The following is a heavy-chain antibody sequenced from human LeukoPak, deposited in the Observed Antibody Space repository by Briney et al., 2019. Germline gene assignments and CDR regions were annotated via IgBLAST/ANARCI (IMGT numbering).Heavy chain of an antibody. V-gene: IGHV3-33*01. Sequence: PGRSLRLSCAASGFTFSSYAMHWVRQAPGKGLEWVAAISYDGSNKYYADSVKGRFTISRDNSKNTLYLQMNSLRAEDPAVYYCARDGRGTSFGEIFDYWGQGPLAPVSS. D-gene: IGHD3-3*01. CDR1: GFTFSSYA. CDR2: ISYDGSNK. J-gene: IGHJ4*02. CDR3: ARDGRGTSFGEIFDY.